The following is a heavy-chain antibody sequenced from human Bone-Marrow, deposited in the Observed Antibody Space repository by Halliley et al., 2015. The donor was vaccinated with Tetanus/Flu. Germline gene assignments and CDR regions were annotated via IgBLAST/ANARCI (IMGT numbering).Heavy chain of an antibody. CDR2: IYISEDT. CDR3: VRVREIFATELHFDY. J-gene: IGHJ4*02. V-gene: IGHV3-53*01. Sequence: VSVIYISEDTKYADSVRGRFTISRDNSKSTLYLLLNSLRAEDTAVYYCVRVREIFATELHFDYWGQGTLVTVSS. D-gene: IGHD2-15*01.